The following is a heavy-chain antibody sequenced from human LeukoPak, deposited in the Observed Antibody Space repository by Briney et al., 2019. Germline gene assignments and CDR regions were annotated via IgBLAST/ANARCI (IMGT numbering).Heavy chain of an antibody. Sequence: ASVKASCKASGYTFTSYGISWVRQAPGQGLEWMGWISAYNGNTNYAQKLQGRVTMTADASTSTAYMELRSLRSDDTAVYYCVREVTMVRGVITFYHYNGMDVWGQGTAVTVSS. CDR2: ISAYNGNT. CDR1: GYTFTSYG. D-gene: IGHD3-10*01. J-gene: IGHJ6*02. CDR3: VREVTMVRGVITFYHYNGMDV. V-gene: IGHV1-18*01.